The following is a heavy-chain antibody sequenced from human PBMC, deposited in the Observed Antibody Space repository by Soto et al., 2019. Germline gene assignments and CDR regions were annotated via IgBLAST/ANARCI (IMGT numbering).Heavy chain of an antibody. CDR3: ARVVVMTTGSYYFDY. CDR1: GFTFSSYW. J-gene: IGHJ4*02. D-gene: IGHD4-4*01. Sequence: GGSLRLSCAASGFTFSSYWMHWVRQAPGKGLVWVSRINSDGSSTSYADSVKGRFTISRDNAKNTLYLQMNSLRAEDTAVYYCARVVVMTTGSYYFDYWGQGTLVTVSS. CDR2: INSDGSST. V-gene: IGHV3-74*01.